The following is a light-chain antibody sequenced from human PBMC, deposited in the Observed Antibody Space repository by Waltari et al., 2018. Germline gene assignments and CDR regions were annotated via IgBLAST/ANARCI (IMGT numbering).Light chain of an antibody. V-gene: IGKV3-11*01. CDR2: DVS. Sequence: EIVLTQSPATLSLSPGERATLSCRASQSVSSYLAWYQQKPGQAPRLLIYDVSKRATGIPARFSGSGSGTDFTLTISSLEPEDFAVYYCQQRSNWPPYTFGQGTKLEIK. J-gene: IGKJ2*01. CDR1: QSVSSY. CDR3: QQRSNWPPYT.